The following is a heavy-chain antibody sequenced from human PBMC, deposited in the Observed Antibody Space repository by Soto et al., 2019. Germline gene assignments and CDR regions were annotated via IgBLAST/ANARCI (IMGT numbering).Heavy chain of an antibody. D-gene: IGHD3-16*01. CDR2: ISPYTGNT. J-gene: IGHJ6*02. V-gene: IGHV1-18*01. Sequence: QVQLVQSGDEVKKPGASVKVSCKASGYIFVNYGIAWVRQTPGQGLEWMGWISPYTGNTHSASKVQGRLTMTTDTSTSTAYMDLGSLTSDDTAVYYCVMVDNYVTPTPQDVWGQGTTVTVSS. CDR3: VMVDNYVTPTPQDV. CDR1: GYIFVNYG.